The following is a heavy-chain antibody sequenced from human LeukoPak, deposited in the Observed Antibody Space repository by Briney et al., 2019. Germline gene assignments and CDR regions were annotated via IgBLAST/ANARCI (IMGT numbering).Heavy chain of an antibody. J-gene: IGHJ4*02. CDR3: ARDRAGSYGYSWNDMGFDY. D-gene: IGHD1-20*01. CDR1: GYTFTSYA. Sequence: ASVKVSCKASGYTFTSYAMHWVRQAPGQRLEWMGWINAGNGNTNYAQKLQGRVTMTTDTSTSTAYMELRSLRSDDTAVYYCARDRAGSYGYSWNDMGFDYWGQGTLVTVSS. V-gene: IGHV1-3*01. CDR2: INAGNGNT.